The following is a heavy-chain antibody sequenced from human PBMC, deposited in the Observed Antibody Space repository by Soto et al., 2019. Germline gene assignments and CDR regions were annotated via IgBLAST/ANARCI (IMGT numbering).Heavy chain of an antibody. CDR1: AYYIDKGYY. V-gene: IGHV4-38-2*01. Sequence: SGTMSVTCRGSAYYIDKGYYWGWLRQDPERGLEWIGSISHRGATSYTPSLKSRAIISLDTSNNQFTLRLTSVTVADTATYYCVRYEYDSSGHDDDHWGQRTLVTVSA. J-gene: IGHJ4*02. CDR3: VRYEYDSSGHDDDH. D-gene: IGHD3-22*01. CDR2: ISHRGAT.